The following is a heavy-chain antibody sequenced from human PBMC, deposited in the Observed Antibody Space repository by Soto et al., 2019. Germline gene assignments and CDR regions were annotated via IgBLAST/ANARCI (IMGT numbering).Heavy chain of an antibody. J-gene: IGHJ6*02. D-gene: IGHD3-16*02. CDR1: GGSFSCYY. Sequence: SETLSLTCAVYGGSFSCYYWSWIRQPPGKGLEWIGEINHSGSTNYNPSLKSRVTISVDTSKNQFSLKLSSVTAADTAVYYCARSRLRLGELSWDYGMDVWGQGTTVTVSS. V-gene: IGHV4-34*01. CDR3: ARSRLRLGELSWDYGMDV. CDR2: INHSGST.